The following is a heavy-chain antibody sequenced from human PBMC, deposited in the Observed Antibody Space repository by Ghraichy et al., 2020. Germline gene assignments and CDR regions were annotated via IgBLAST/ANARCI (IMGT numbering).Heavy chain of an antibody. J-gene: IGHJ6*02. CDR3: ASCYIVRDYYYYGMDV. D-gene: IGHD2-2*02. V-gene: IGHV4-61*01. CDR2: IYYSGST. Sequence: SETLSLTCTVSGGSVSSGSYYWSWIRQPPGKGLEWIGYIYYSGSTNYNPSLKSRVTISVDTSKNQFSLKLSSVTAADTAVYYCASCYIVRDYYYYGMDVWGQGTTVTVSS. CDR1: GGSVSSGSYY.